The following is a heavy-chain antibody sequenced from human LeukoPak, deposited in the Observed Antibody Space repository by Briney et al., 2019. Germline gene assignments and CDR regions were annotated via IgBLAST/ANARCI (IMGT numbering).Heavy chain of an antibody. CDR1: GFTFSRYE. D-gene: IGHD2-2*01. CDR2: ISVSGSAK. J-gene: IGHJ5*02. CDR3: ARLFKVVPAAIHT. Sequence: GGSLRLSCAASGFTFSRYEMNWVRQAPGKGLEWVSYISVSGSAKNYADSVKGRFTISRDNAKNSLHLQMNSLRAEDTAVYYCARLFKVVPAAIHTWGQGTLVTVSS. V-gene: IGHV3-48*03.